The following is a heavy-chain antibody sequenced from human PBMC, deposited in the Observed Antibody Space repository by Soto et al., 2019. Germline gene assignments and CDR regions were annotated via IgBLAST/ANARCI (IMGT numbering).Heavy chain of an antibody. CDR1: GGTFSSYA. D-gene: IGHD3-16*02. CDR3: ANSYPAYKPLIPHFDY. V-gene: IGHV1-69*13. Sequence: ASVKVSCKASGGTFSSYAISWVRQAPGQGLEWMGGIIPIFGTANYAQKFQGRVTITADESTSTAYMELSSLRAEDTAVYYCANSYPAYKPLIPHFDYWGQGTLVTVSS. CDR2: IIPIFGTA. J-gene: IGHJ4*02.